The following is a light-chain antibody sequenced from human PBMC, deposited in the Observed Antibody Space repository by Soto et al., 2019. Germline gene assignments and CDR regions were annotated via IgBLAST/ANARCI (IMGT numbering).Light chain of an antibody. CDR2: DAS. CDR3: QQRINWPLT. V-gene: IGKV3-11*01. Sequence: EIVLTQSPATLSLSPGERATLSCRASQSVTTFLAWYQQKPGQAPRLLIYDASNRATGIPARFSGRGSGTDFTLTISSLEPEDFAVYYCQQRINWPLTFGGGTKLEIK. J-gene: IGKJ4*01. CDR1: QSVTTF.